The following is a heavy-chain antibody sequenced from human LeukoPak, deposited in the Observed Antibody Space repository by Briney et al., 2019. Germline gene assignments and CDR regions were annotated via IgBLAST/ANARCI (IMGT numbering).Heavy chain of an antibody. CDR3: AKDLGPGSMATSPGFDY. J-gene: IGHJ4*02. V-gene: IGHV3-9*01. CDR2: ISWNSGSI. CDR1: GFTFDVYA. D-gene: IGHD5-24*01. Sequence: GRSLRLSCAASGFTFDVYAMHWVRQAPGKGLEWVSGISWNSGSIGYADSVKGRFTISRDNAKTSLYLQMNSLRAEDTALYYCAKDLGPGSMATSPGFDYWGQGTLVTVSS.